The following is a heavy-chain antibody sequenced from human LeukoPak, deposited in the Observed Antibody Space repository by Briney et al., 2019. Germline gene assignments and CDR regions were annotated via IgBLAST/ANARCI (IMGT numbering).Heavy chain of an antibody. Sequence: PGGSLRLSCAASGFTFSSYAMSWVRQGPGKGLYWVSTISGSGGSTYYADSVKGRFTISRDNSKNTLYLQMNSLTAGDTAVYYCAKCSPVGATTMPEDYWGQGTLVTVSS. CDR3: AKCSPVGATTMPEDY. J-gene: IGHJ4*02. V-gene: IGHV3-23*01. D-gene: IGHD1-26*01. CDR1: GFTFSSYA. CDR2: ISGSGGST.